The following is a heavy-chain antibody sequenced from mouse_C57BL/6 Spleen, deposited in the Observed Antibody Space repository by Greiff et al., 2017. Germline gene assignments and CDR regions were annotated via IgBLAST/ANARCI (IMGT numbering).Heavy chain of an antibody. CDR3: ARGDGYPYFDY. Sequence: VQLQQPGAELVMPGASVKLSCKASGYTFTSYWMHWVKQRPGQGLEWIGEIDPSDSYTNYNQKFKGKSTLTVDKSSSTAYMQLSSLTSEDSAVYYCARGDGYPYFDYWGQGTTLTVSS. D-gene: IGHD2-3*01. J-gene: IGHJ2*01. CDR2: IDPSDSYT. CDR1: GYTFTSYW. V-gene: IGHV1-69*01.